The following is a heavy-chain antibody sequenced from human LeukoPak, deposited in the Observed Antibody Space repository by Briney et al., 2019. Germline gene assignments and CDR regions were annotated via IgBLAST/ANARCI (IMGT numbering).Heavy chain of an antibody. Sequence: SGTLSPTCAVSGGSISSSNWRSWVRQPPGKGLEWIGEIYHSGSTNYNPSLKSRVTISVDKSKNQFSLKLSSVTAADTAVYYCAREVRAGTTTGMDVWGKGTTVTVSS. D-gene: IGHD1-1*01. CDR2: IYHSGST. CDR1: GGSISSSNW. J-gene: IGHJ6*04. V-gene: IGHV4-4*02. CDR3: AREVRAGTTTGMDV.